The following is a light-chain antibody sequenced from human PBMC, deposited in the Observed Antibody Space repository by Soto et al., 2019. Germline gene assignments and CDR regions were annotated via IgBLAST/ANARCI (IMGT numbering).Light chain of an antibody. J-gene: IGLJ1*01. V-gene: IGLV2-11*01. CDR1: SSDVGAYNY. CDR3: CSYADNYSYV. CDR2: DVS. Sequence: QSALTQPRSVSGSPGQSVTNSCTGTSSDVGAYNYVSWYQQHPGKAPKLMTYDVSKRPSGVPDRFSGSKSGNTASLTISGLQAEDEADYYCCSYADNYSYVFGTGTKVTVL.